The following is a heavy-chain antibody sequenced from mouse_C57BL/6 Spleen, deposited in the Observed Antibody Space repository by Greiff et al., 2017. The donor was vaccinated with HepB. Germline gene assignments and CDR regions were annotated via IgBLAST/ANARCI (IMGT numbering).Heavy chain of an antibody. D-gene: IGHD1-1*01. Sequence: EVQLVESGGGLVQPGGSLSLSCAASGFTFTDYYMSWVRQPPGKALEWLGFIRNKANGYTTEYSASVKGRFTISRDNSQSILYLQMNALRAEDSTTYYCARLSNFAMDYWGQGTSVTVSS. J-gene: IGHJ4*01. V-gene: IGHV7-3*01. CDR2: IRNKANGYTT. CDR3: ARLSNFAMDY. CDR1: GFTFTDYY.